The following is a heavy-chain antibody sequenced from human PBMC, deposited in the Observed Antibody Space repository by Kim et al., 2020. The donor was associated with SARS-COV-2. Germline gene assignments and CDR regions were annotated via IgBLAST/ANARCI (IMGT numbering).Heavy chain of an antibody. CDR2: IWYDGSNK. CDR1: GFTFSSYG. V-gene: IGHV3-33*01. CDR3: ARTSGLKRAAARPPGY. J-gene: IGHJ4*02. D-gene: IGHD6-13*01. Sequence: GGSLRLSCAASGFTFSSYGMHWVRQAPGKGLEWVAVIWYDGSNKYYADSVKGRFTISRDNSKNTLYLQMNSLRAEDTAVYYCARTSGLKRAAARPPGYWGQGTLVTVSS.